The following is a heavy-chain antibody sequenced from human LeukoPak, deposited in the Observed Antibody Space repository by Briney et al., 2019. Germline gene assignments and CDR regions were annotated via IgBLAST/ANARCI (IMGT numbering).Heavy chain of an antibody. CDR1: GGSISSGSYY. CDR3: ASQGRGSSDPSASVDY. D-gene: IGHD5-12*01. Sequence: SETLSLTCTVSGGSISSGSYYWSWIRQPAGKGLEWIGRIYTSGSTNYNPSLKSRVTISVGTSKNQFSLKLSSVTAADTAVYYCASQGRGSSDPSASVDYWGQGTLVTVSS. J-gene: IGHJ4*02. V-gene: IGHV4-61*02. CDR2: IYTSGST.